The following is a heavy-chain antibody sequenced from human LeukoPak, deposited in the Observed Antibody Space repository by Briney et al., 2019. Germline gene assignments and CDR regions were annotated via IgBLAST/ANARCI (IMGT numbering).Heavy chain of an antibody. Sequence: PSETLSLACTVSGGSISGYYWSWIRQPPGKGLEWIGYIFSSGSTNYNPSLKSRVTISEATSVHQFSLKLSSVTAADTAVYYCARHYYDRSDSYSFDYWGQGTLVTVSS. J-gene: IGHJ4*02. CDR2: IFSSGST. CDR1: GGSISGYY. V-gene: IGHV4-59*08. CDR3: ARHYYDRSDSYSFDY. D-gene: IGHD3-22*01.